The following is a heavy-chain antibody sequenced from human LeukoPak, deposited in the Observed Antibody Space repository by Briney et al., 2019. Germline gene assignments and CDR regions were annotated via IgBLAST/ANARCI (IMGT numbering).Heavy chain of an antibody. CDR1: GGSIGRYY. J-gene: IGHJ4*02. V-gene: IGHV4-59*08. CDR2: IHYSGST. CDR3: ARLDGNWNYFDY. Sequence: SQTLSLTCTVSGGSIGRYYWSWIRQPPGNGLEWIVYIHYSGSTNYNPSLKSRVTISMDTSKNQFSLKLTSVTAADTAVYYCARLDGNWNYFDYWGLGTLVTVSS. D-gene: IGHD1-20*01.